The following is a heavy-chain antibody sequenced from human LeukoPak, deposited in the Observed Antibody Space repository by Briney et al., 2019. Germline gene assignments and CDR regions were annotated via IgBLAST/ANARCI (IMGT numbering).Heavy chain of an antibody. CDR3: ARDRGSKITMVRGTLDY. V-gene: IGHV1-69*13. J-gene: IGHJ4*02. D-gene: IGHD3-10*01. CDR1: GGTFISYA. CDR2: IIPIFGTA. Sequence: ASVKVSCKASGGTFISYAISWVRQAPGQGREWIGGIIPIFGTANYAQKFQGRVTITADESTSTAYMELSSLRSEDTAVYYCARDRGSKITMVRGTLDYWGQGTLVTVSS.